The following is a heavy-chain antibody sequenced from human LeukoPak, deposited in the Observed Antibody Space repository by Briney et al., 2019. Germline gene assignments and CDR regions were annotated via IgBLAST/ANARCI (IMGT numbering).Heavy chain of an antibody. J-gene: IGHJ4*02. CDR1: GFTFSSYS. V-gene: IGHV3-48*04. D-gene: IGHD6-19*01. CDR3: ARDSSDWYPHFDY. Sequence: GGSLRLSCAASGFTFSSYSMNWVRQAPGKGLEWITYISSSSSTIYYADSVKGRFTISRDNAKNSLYLQMNSLRAEDTAVYYCARDSSDWYPHFDYWGQGTLVTVSS. CDR2: ISSSSSTI.